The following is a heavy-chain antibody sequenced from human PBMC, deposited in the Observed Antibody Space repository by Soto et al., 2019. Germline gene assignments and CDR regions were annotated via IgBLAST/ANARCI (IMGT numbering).Heavy chain of an antibody. CDR1: GASISSGDYA. Sequence: ALSVTGSVSGASISSGDYAGAWIRQPPGKGLEWVGYIYQSWITYYNPSLKSRVTIAADRSKNQFSLNLASVTAADTAVYYCARSYSGGDAYFDHWGQGTLVTVYS. CDR3: ARSYSGGDAYFDH. V-gene: IGHV4-30-2*01. CDR2: IYQSWIT. J-gene: IGHJ4*02. D-gene: IGHD2-21*02.